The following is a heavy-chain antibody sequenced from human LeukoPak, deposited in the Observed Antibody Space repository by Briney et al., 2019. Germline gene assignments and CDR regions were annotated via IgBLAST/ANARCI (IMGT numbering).Heavy chain of an antibody. V-gene: IGHV3-33*01. Sequence: PGSPLTLSCAASGFPFSSYGMHWPRQARGKGREGGAVIWYGGSNKNYADPVKGRYTNPRDNSKNTLYLQMNSMRAEDTAVYYCARASIVFGELSIYYYYGMDVWGKGTTVTISS. CDR3: ARASIVFGELSIYYYYGMDV. D-gene: IGHD3-10*02. CDR1: GFPFSSYG. CDR2: IWYGGSNK. J-gene: IGHJ6*04.